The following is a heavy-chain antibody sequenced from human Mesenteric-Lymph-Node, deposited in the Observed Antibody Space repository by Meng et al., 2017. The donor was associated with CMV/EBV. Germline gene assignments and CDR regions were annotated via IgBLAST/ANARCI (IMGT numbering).Heavy chain of an antibody. CDR2: IYPGASDA. V-gene: IGHV5-51*01. Sequence: TYWIGWVLQMPGTDLEWMGIIYPGASDARYSPSFQGQVTISADKSLSTAYLQWGSLKASDTAIYYCARLPHIVVVTAILPGGFFDFWGQGTLVTVSS. CDR3: ARLPHIVVVTAILPGGFFDF. CDR1: TYW. D-gene: IGHD2-21*02. J-gene: IGHJ4*02.